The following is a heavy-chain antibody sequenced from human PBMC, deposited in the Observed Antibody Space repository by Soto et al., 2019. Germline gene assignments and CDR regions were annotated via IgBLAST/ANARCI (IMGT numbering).Heavy chain of an antibody. D-gene: IGHD2-2*01. Sequence: QVQLVQSGAEVKKPGASVKVSCKASGYTFTSYDINWVRQATGQGLEWMGWMNPNSGNTGYAQKFQGRVTRTRTTSISTAYMELRRLRSEDTAVYYCARAAGDFVVVPAADFDSWGQGNLVTVSS. CDR3: ARAAGDFVVVPAADFDS. V-gene: IGHV1-8*01. J-gene: IGHJ4*02. CDR1: GYTFTSYD. CDR2: MNPNSGNT.